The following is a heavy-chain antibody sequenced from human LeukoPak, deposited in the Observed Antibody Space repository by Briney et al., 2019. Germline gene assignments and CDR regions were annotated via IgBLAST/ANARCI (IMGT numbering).Heavy chain of an antibody. CDR2: IYYNGNT. CDR3: ARGTYYYDSSGYYDDAFDI. Sequence: SETLSLTCTVSGGSISTDNCYWGWIRQPPGKGLEWIGSIYYNGNTYYNPSLKSRVTISVDTSKNQFSLKLSSVTAADTAVYYCARGTYYYDSSGYYDDAFDIWGQGTMVTVSS. CDR1: GGSISTDNCY. D-gene: IGHD3-22*01. V-gene: IGHV4-39*07. J-gene: IGHJ3*02.